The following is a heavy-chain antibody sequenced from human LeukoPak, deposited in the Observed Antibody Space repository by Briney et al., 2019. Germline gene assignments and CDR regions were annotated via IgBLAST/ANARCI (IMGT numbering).Heavy chain of an antibody. V-gene: IGHV4-38-2*01. CDR3: ARVAVVTPRSYYHYYMDV. CDR1: GYSISSGYY. J-gene: IGHJ6*03. CDR2: IYHSGST. D-gene: IGHD4-23*01. Sequence: SETLSLTCAVSGYSISSGYYWGWIPQPPGKGLEWIGSIYHSGSTYYNPSLKSRVTIPVDTSKNQFSLKLSSVTAADTAVYYCARVAVVTPRSYYHYYMDVWGKGTTVTVSS.